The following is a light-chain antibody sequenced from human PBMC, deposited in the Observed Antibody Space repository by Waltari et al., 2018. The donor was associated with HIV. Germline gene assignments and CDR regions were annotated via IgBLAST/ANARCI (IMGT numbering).Light chain of an antibody. J-gene: IGLJ3*02. CDR2: DNN. Sequence: QSVLTQPPSVSAAPGQKVNISCSGSTSNIGNDYVTWYQHVPGAAPRPLIYDNNKRPSGIPDRFSGSRSGTSATLGITGLQTGDEAHYYCGTWDRSLSAAVFGGGTKLTVL. CDR1: TSNIGNDY. V-gene: IGLV1-51*01. CDR3: GTWDRSLSAAV.